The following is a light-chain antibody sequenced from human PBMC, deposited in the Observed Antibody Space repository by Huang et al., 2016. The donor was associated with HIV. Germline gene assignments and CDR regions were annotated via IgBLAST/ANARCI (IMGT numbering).Light chain of an antibody. Sequence: EIVMSPSPLSLPVPPGQPASIYCWFSQNLLYISGPNRLDWYLQRPGRSPQLLVFLGSNRAPGVPDRFTGSGSGSKFTLEISRVEAEDVGTYYCMQGLQPPPTFGQGTKLEI. J-gene: IGKJ2*01. CDR3: MQGLQPPPT. V-gene: IGKV2-28*01. CDR1: QNLLYISGPNR. CDR2: LGS.